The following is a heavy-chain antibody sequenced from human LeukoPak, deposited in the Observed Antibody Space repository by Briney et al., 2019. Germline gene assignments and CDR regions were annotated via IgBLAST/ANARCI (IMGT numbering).Heavy chain of an antibody. CDR1: GFTFSSYG. Sequence: GGSLRLSCAASGFTFSSYGMHWVRQAPGKGLEWVAFIRYDGSNKYYADSVKGRFTISRDNSKNTLYLQMNSLRAEDTAVYYCAKTRIVCTSVSCPGGGFDYWGHGTLVTVSS. CDR3: AKTRIVCTSVSCPGGGFDY. CDR2: IRYDGSNK. D-gene: IGHD2-2*01. J-gene: IGHJ4*01. V-gene: IGHV3-30*02.